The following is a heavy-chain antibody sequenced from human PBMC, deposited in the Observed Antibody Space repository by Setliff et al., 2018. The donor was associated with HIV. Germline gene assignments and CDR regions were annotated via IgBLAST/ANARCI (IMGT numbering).Heavy chain of an antibody. CDR2: CSPYNGHT. V-gene: IGHV1-18*01. D-gene: IGHD4-17*01. J-gene: IGHJ4*02. Sequence: ASVKVSCKASGYTFTTYDITWVRQAPGQGLEWLGWCSPYNGHTNFAQKFQGRVTMTTDTATSTAYMEVRSLRSDDTAVYYCARTDYGGNSGGNYFDYWGQGSLVTVSS. CDR3: ARTDYGGNSGGNYFDY. CDR1: GYTFTTYD.